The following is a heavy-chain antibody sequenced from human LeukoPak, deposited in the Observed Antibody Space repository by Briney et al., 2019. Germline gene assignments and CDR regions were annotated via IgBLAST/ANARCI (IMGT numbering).Heavy chain of an antibody. V-gene: IGHV3-30*03. Sequence: GGSLRLSCAASGFTFRSYGMHWVRQAPGKGLEWVAIMSSDGSNTYYADSVKGRFIISRDDAKNSLYLQMSSLRDEDTAVYYCAREAIKDYWGQGTLVTVSS. CDR2: MSSDGSNT. CDR3: AREAIKDY. CDR1: GFTFRSYG. J-gene: IGHJ4*02.